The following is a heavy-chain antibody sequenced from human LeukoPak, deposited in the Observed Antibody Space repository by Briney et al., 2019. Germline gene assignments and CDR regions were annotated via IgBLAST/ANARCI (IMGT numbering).Heavy chain of an antibody. J-gene: IGHJ4*02. D-gene: IGHD2-15*01. CDR2: ITGSGGST. CDR3: AKVIGKAATDH. Sequence: GGSLRLSCAASGFTFSTYAMSWVRQAPGKGLEWVSLITGSGGSTYYADSVKGRFTISRDNSKNTLDLQMNSLRAEDTAVYYCAKVIGKAATDHWGQGTLVTVSS. CDR1: GFTFSTYA. V-gene: IGHV3-23*01.